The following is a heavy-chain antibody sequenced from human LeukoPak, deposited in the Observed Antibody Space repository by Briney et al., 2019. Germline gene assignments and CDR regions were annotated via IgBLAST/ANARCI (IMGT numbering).Heavy chain of an antibody. V-gene: IGHV3-23*01. D-gene: IGHD2-15*01. CDR3: ARGADGVSSNSRGWFDP. J-gene: IGHJ5*02. CDR2: ISGSGGRT. Sequence: AGGSLRLSCAASGFTFSSYWMSWVRQAPGKGLEWVTSISGSGGRTYYADSVKGRFTISRDNSKNTLYLHMNSLRAEDTAVYYCARGADGVSSNSRGWFDPWGQGTLVTVSS. CDR1: GFTFSSYW.